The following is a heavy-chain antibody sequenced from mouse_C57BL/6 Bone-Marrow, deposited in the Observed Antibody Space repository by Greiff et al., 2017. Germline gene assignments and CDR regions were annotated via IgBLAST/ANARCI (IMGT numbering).Heavy chain of an antibody. CDR1: GFTFSDYY. Sequence: EVQGVESGGGLVQPGGSLKLSCAASGFTFSDYYMYWVRQTPEKRLEWVAYISNGGGSTYYPDTVKGRFTISRDNAKNTLYLQMSRLKSEDTAMYYCASHGFDYWGQGTTLTVSS. CDR2: ISNGGGST. CDR3: ASHGFDY. V-gene: IGHV5-12*01. J-gene: IGHJ2*01.